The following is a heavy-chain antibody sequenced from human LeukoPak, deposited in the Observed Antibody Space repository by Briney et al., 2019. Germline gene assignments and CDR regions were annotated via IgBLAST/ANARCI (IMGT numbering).Heavy chain of an antibody. V-gene: IGHV3-74*01. Sequence: GGSLRLSCAASGFTFSTYWMHWVRQAPGKGLVWVSRINSDGSSTSYADSVKGRFTISRDNSKNTLYLQMNNLRAEDTAIYYCARFSAGWFGGFDPWGQGTLVTVSS. D-gene: IGHD3-10*01. J-gene: IGHJ5*02. CDR2: INSDGSST. CDR3: ARFSAGWFGGFDP. CDR1: GFTFSTYW.